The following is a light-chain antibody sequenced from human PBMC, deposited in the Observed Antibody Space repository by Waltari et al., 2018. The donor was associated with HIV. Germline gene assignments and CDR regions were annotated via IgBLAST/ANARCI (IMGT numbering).Light chain of an antibody. V-gene: IGKV4-1*01. CDR3: QQYLKTPVT. Sequence: DIVMTQHSALSVAFPGERAASNSYTTKRVLFRSNNKEYLAWYQQRPGQPPKLLIYWASARVSGVPDRFSGSGSGTDFTLTISRVEAEDVAVYYCQQYLKTPVTFGRGTKVEIK. CDR2: WAS. CDR1: KRVLFRSNNKEY. J-gene: IGKJ4*02.